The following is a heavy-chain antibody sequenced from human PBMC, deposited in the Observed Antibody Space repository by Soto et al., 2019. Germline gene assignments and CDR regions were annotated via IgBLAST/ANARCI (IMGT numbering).Heavy chain of an antibody. CDR1: RYRFTNSW. CDR3: ARLEWGSGYYGMDG. J-gene: IGHJ6*02. V-gene: IGHV5-51*01. Sequence: GAAQTISGTVCRYRFTNSWFDCVRPMTRKGLEWMGIIYPGDSDTRYSPSFQGQVTISADKSISTAYLQWSRLKASDTAMYYCARLEWGSGYYGMDGWGQGTTVTVSS. D-gene: IGHD3-3*01. CDR2: IYPGDSDT.